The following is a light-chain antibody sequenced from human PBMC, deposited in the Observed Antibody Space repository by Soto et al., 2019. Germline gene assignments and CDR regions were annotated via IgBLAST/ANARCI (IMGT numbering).Light chain of an antibody. J-gene: IGKJ1*01. CDR1: QSISSY. CDR3: QQNYNFPRT. CDR2: SAS. V-gene: IGKV1-39*01. Sequence: DIQMTQSPSSLSAFVGDRVTITCRASQSISSYVNWYQQKPGKAPKNLIYSASTLQGGVPSRFSGTGSGTDFTLTIISLQPEDFATYYCQQNYNFPRTFGQGTKVEIK.